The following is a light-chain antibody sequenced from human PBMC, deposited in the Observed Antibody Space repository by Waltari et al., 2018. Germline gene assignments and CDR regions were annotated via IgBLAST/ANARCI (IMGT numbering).Light chain of an antibody. Sequence: DIVMTQSPDSLAVSLGERATINCKSSQSVLYSSNNNNYLAWYQQKPGQPPKLLIYWASTRESGVPDRSSGSGSGTDFTLTISSLQAEDVAVYYCQQYYSSPWTFGQGTKVEIK. CDR1: QSVLYSSNNNNY. J-gene: IGKJ1*01. CDR3: QQYYSSPWT. V-gene: IGKV4-1*01. CDR2: WAS.